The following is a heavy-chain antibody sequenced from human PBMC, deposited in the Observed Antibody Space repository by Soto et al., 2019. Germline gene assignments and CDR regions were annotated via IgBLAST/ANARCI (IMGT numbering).Heavy chain of an antibody. J-gene: IGHJ3*02. CDR2: ISYDGSNK. V-gene: IGHV3-30-3*01. Sequence: QVQLVESGGGVVQPGRSLRLSCAASGFTFSSYAMHWVRQAPGKGLEWVAVISYDGSNKYYADSVKGRFTISRDNSKNTLYLQMNSLRAEDTAVYYCAREAYARAFDIWGQGTMVTVSS. CDR1: GFTFSSYA. CDR3: AREAYARAFDI. D-gene: IGHD4-17*01.